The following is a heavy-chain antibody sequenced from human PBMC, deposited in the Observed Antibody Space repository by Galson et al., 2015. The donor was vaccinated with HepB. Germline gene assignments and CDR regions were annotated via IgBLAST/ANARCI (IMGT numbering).Heavy chain of an antibody. CDR2: ISYDGSNK. CDR1: GFTFSSYG. Sequence: SLRLSCAASGFTFSSYGMHWVRQAPGKGLEWVAVISYDGSNKYYADSVKGRFTISRDNSKNTLYLQMNSLRAEDTAVYYCAKAPYCSGGSCYGLDYYGMDVWGQGTTVTVSS. V-gene: IGHV3-30*18. CDR3: AKAPYCSGGSCYGLDYYGMDV. D-gene: IGHD2-15*01. J-gene: IGHJ6*02.